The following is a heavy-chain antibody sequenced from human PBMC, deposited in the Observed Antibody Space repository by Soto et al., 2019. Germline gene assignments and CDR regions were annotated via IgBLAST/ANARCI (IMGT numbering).Heavy chain of an antibody. CDR3: ATGPRSSYFYPKYDWFDP. V-gene: IGHV1-24*01. Sequence: GASVKVSCKVSGYTLTELSMHWVRQAPGKGLEWMGGFDPEDGETIYAQKFQGRVTMTEDTSTDTAYKELSSLRSEDTAVYYCATGPRSSYFYPKYDWFDPWGQGTLVTVSS. D-gene: IGHD3-10*01. J-gene: IGHJ5*02. CDR2: FDPEDGET. CDR1: GYTLTELS.